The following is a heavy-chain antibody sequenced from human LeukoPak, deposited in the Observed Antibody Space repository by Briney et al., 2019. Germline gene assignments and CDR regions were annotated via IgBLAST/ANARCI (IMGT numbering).Heavy chain of an antibody. CDR1: GGTFSSYA. V-gene: IGHV1-69*01. D-gene: IGHD3-10*01. Sequence: SVKVSCKASGGTFSSYAISWVRQAPGQGLEWMGGIIPIFGTANYAQKFQGRVTITADESTSTAYMELSSLRSEDTAVYYCARPSGPYGSGSYYPALYFQHWGQGTLVTVSS. CDR2: IIPIFGTA. CDR3: ARPSGPYGSGSYYPALYFQH. J-gene: IGHJ1*01.